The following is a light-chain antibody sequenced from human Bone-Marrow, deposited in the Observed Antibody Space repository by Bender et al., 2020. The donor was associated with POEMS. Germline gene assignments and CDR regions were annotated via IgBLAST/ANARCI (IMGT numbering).Light chain of an antibody. CDR1: SSDVGGFNY. Sequence: QSALTQPASVSGSPGQSITISCTGTSSDVGGFNYVSWYQQHPGKAPTLMIYDVTTRPSGVSNRFSGSKSGNTASLTISGLQPEDEADYYCSSYTSTSTRVFGGGTKLTVL. J-gene: IGLJ3*02. CDR2: DVT. CDR3: SSYTSTSTRV. V-gene: IGLV2-14*03.